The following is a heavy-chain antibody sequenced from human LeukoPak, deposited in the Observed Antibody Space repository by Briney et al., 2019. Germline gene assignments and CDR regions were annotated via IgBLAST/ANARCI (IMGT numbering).Heavy chain of an antibody. Sequence: SETLSLTCTVSGGSISTYYWSWIRQPPGKGLEWIGYIYYSGSTNYNPSLKSRVTISVDTSKNQFSLKLSSVTAADTAVYYCARRTDYWGQGTLVTVSS. CDR1: GGSISTYY. V-gene: IGHV4-59*12. CDR2: IYYSGST. CDR3: ARRTDY. J-gene: IGHJ4*02.